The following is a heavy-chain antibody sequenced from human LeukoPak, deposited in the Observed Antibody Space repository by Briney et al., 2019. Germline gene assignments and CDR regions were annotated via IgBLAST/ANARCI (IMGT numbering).Heavy chain of an antibody. V-gene: IGHV1-18*01. Sequence: ASVKVSWKASGYTFTSYGISWVRQAPGQGLEWMGWISAYNGNTNHAQKLQGRVTKTTDTSTSTAYMELRSLRSDDTAVYYCAREATVVTPSPASYMDVWGKGTTVTVSS. D-gene: IGHD4-23*01. CDR2: ISAYNGNT. CDR1: GYTFTSYG. CDR3: AREATVVTPSPASYMDV. J-gene: IGHJ6*03.